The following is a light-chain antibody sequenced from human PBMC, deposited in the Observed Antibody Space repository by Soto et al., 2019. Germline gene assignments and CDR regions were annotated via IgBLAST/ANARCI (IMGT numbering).Light chain of an antibody. Sequence: DIQLTQSPSFLSASVGDRVTITCRASQDINTYLAWYQQNPGKAPKLLIFAASTLQNGVPSRFSGSGSATEFTVTITSLQPEDFATYYCQQRKSYPITFGQGTRLEIK. V-gene: IGKV1-9*01. CDR1: QDINTY. J-gene: IGKJ5*01. CDR3: QQRKSYPIT. CDR2: AAS.